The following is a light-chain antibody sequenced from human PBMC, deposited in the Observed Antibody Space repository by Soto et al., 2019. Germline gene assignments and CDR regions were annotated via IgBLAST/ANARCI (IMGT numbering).Light chain of an antibody. CDR3: QQYNNWPGT. J-gene: IGKJ1*01. CDR1: QGVRSN. V-gene: IGKV3D-15*01. CDR2: GAS. Sequence: EIVMTQSPAPLSVSPGERATLSCRASQGVRSNLAWYQQKPGQPPRLVISGASTRAPGIPARFSGFGSGTDFTLTISSLQSEDFAIYYCQQYNNWPGTFGQGTKVDI.